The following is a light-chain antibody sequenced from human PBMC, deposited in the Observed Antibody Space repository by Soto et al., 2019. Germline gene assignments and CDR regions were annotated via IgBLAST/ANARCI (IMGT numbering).Light chain of an antibody. Sequence: AIQLAQSPSSLSASVGDRVTVTCRASQGIGRSVAWYQQQSGNPPKLLISAASTLESGVPSRFAGGGFGTDFTLTISNLQPEDLATYYCQHFNSYPHTFGQGTRLE. CDR1: QGIGRS. J-gene: IGKJ5*01. CDR3: QHFNSYPHT. CDR2: AAS. V-gene: IGKV1-13*02.